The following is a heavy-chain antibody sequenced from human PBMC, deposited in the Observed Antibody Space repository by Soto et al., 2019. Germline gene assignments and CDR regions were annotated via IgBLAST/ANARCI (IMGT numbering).Heavy chain of an antibody. CDR3: ARTYCAADCPRRDFDY. CDR2: INPSGGRT. V-gene: IGHV1-46*01. D-gene: IGHD2-21*02. CDR1: GYILSSYN. Sequence: ASVKGSCKASGYILSSYNMHWVRQAPGQGLEWMGMINPSGGRTSYAQKFHDRVTMTRDTSTNTVYMELSSLRSDDTAVYYCARTYCAADCPRRDFDYWGQGTLVTVSS. J-gene: IGHJ4*02.